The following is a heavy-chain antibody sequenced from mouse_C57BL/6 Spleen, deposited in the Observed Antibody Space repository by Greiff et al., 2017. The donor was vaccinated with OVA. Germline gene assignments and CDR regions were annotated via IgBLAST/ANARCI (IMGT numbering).Heavy chain of an antibody. CDR1: GYTFTSYW. D-gene: IGHD4-1*01. Sequence: VQLQQPGAELVKPGASVKLSCKASGYTFTSYWMHWVKQRPGQGLEWIGMIHPNSGSTNYNEKFKSKATLTVDKTSSTAYMQLSSLTSEDSAVYYCARWEGYAMDYWGQGTSVTVSS. CDR2: IHPNSGST. J-gene: IGHJ4*01. V-gene: IGHV1-64*01. CDR3: ARWEGYAMDY.